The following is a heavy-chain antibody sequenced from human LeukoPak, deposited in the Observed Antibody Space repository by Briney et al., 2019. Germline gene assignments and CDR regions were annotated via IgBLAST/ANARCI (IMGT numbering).Heavy chain of an antibody. CDR3: ARSRDGYKLQFDY. J-gene: IGHJ4*02. V-gene: IGHV3-7*01. CDR1: GFTFSSYW. CDR2: IKQDGSEK. D-gene: IGHD5-24*01. Sequence: SGGSLRLSCAASGFTFSSYWMSWVRQAPGKGLEWVADIKQDGSEKYYVDSVKGRFTISRDNAKNSLYLQMNSLRAEDTAVYYCARSRDGYKLQFDYWGQGTLVTVSS.